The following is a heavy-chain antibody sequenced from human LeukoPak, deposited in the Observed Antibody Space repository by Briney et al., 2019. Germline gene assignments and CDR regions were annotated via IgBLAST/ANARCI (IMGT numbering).Heavy chain of an antibody. CDR1: GYTFTSYG. V-gene: IGHV1-18*01. Sequence: ASVKVSCKASGYTFTSYGISWVRQAPGQGLEWMGWISGYNGNTNYAQNLQGRVTMTTDTSTSTVYMELRSLRSDDTAVYYCATLGLSGSYLDHNSIDYWGQGTLVTVSS. CDR3: ATLGLSGSYLDHNSIDY. D-gene: IGHD1-26*01. J-gene: IGHJ4*02. CDR2: ISGYNGNT.